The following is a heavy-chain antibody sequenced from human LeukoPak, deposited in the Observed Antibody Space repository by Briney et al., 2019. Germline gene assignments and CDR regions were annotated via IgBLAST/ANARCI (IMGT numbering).Heavy chain of an antibody. CDR3: ARRVMLGAFDI. Sequence: ASVKVSCKASGYTFTTYAMHWVRQAPRQRLEWIGWINVGNGNTKYSQEFQDRVTITRDTSASTAYMELRSLTSEDMAVYYCARRVMLGAFDIWGQGTMVTVSS. V-gene: IGHV1-3*03. CDR1: GYTFTTYA. CDR2: INVGNGNT. J-gene: IGHJ3*02. D-gene: IGHD2-8*01.